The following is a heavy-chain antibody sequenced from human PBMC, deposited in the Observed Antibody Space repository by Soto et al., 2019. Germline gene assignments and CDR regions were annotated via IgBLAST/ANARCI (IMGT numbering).Heavy chain of an antibody. D-gene: IGHD2-2*01. CDR1: GFTFSSYG. Sequence: GGSLRLSCAASGFTFSSYGMHWVRQAPGKGLEWVAVISYDGSNKYYADSVKGRFTISRDNSKNTLYLQMNSLRAEDTAVYYCAKDSSRDCSSTSCHQAEGFFDYWGQGTLVTVSS. CDR2: ISYDGSNK. CDR3: AKDSSRDCSSTSCHQAEGFFDY. J-gene: IGHJ4*02. V-gene: IGHV3-30*18.